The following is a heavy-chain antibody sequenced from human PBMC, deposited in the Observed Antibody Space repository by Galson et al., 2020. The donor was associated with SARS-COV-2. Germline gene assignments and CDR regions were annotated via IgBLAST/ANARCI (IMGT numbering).Heavy chain of an antibody. CDR2: ISSSSSYI. V-gene: IGHV3-21*01. Sequence: NSGGSLRLSCAASGFTFSSYSMNWVRQAPGKGLEWVSSISSSSSYIYYADSVKGRFTISRDNAKNSLYLQMNSLRAEDTAVYYCARDWSSYYYDSSGYYPNYFDYWGQGTLVTVSS. D-gene: IGHD3-22*01. CDR3: ARDWSSYYYDSSGYYPNYFDY. CDR1: GFTFSSYS. J-gene: IGHJ4*02.